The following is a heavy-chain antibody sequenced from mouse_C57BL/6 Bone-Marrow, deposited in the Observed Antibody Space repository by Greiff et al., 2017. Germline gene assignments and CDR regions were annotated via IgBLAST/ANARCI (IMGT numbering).Heavy chain of an antibody. CDR1: GYAFSSYW. J-gene: IGHJ4*01. Sequence: QVQLKESGAELVKPGASVKISCKASGYAFSSYWMNWVKQRPGQGLEWIGNINPSNGGTNYNEKFKSKATLTVDKSSSTAYMQLSSLTSEDSAVYYCARLILRKAMDYWGQGTSVTVSS. CDR2: INPSNGGT. CDR3: ARLILRKAMDY. D-gene: IGHD1-1*01. V-gene: IGHV1-53*01.